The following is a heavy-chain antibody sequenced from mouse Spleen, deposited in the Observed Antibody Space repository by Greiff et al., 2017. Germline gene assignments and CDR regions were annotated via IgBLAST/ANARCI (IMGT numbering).Heavy chain of an antibody. CDR3: TTLTGRYYFDY. J-gene: IGHJ2*01. D-gene: IGHD4-1*01. V-gene: IGHV14-4*01. CDR2: IDPENGDT. Sequence: VQLKESGAELVRPGVSVKLSCTASGFNIKDDYMHWVKQRPEQGLEWIGWIDPENGDTEYASKFQGKATITADTSSNTAYLQLSSLTSEDTAVYYCTTLTGRYYFDYWGRGTTLTVSS. CDR1: GFNIKDDY.